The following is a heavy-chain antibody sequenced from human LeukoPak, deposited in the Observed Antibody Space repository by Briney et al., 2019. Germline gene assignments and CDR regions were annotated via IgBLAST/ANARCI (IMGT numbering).Heavy chain of an antibody. CDR1: GFTFSSYS. CDR2: ISSSSSYK. V-gene: IGHV3-21*01. D-gene: IGHD3-22*01. J-gene: IGHJ6*02. Sequence: GGSLRLSCAASGFTFSSYSMNWVRQAPGKGLEWVSSISSSSSYKYYADSVKGRFTISRDNAKNSLYLQMNSLRAEDTAVYYCARESHYYDSSGYYGGYYYYGMDVWGQGTTVTVSS. CDR3: ARESHYYDSSGYYGGYYYYGMDV.